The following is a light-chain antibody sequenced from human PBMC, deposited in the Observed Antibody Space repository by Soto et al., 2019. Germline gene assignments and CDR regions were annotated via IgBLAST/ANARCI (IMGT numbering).Light chain of an antibody. CDR2: GVN. Sequence: QSVLTQPPSASGSPGQSVAISCTGTSSDVGGYNYVSWYQQHPGKAPKLMIYGVNKRPSGVPDRFSGSKSGNTASLTVSGLQAEGEADYYCSSYAGSSNVFGTGTKVTVL. CDR1: SSDVGGYNY. J-gene: IGLJ1*01. V-gene: IGLV2-8*01. CDR3: SSYAGSSNV.